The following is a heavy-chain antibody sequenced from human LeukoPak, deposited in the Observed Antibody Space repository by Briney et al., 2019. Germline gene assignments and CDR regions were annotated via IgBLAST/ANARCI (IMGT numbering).Heavy chain of an antibody. V-gene: IGHV1-8*02. CDR2: MNPNSGNT. CDR3: ARVPSYNGGEGFYFYGLDV. J-gene: IGHJ6*02. CDR1: GYTFTGYY. D-gene: IGHD2-21*01. Sequence: RASVKVSCKASGYTFTGYYMHWVRQATGQGLEWMGWMNPNSGNTGYAQKLQGRVTMTRDTSISTAYMELSSLACEDTAVYYCARVPSYNGGEGFYFYGLDVWGHGTTVTVSS.